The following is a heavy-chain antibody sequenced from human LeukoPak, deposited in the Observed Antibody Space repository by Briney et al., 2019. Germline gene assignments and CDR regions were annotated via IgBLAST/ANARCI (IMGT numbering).Heavy chain of an antibody. Sequence: GESLKISCKGSGYSFTSYWISWVRQMPGKGLEWMGRIDPSDSYTNYSPSFQGQVTISADKSISTAYLQWSSLKASDTAMYYCARRDYYDSSGYGSDYWGQGTLVTVSS. CDR3: ARRDYYDSSGYGSDY. CDR2: IDPSDSYT. CDR1: GYSFTSYW. J-gene: IGHJ4*02. D-gene: IGHD3-22*01. V-gene: IGHV5-10-1*04.